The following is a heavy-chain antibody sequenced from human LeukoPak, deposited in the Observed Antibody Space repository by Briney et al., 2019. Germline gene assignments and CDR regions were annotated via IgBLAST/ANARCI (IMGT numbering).Heavy chain of an antibody. J-gene: IGHJ6*02. V-gene: IGHV4-4*07. CDR3: ARDGSVAGKYYYYYYGMDV. CDR2: TYTSGST. Sequence: SETLSLTCTVSGGSISSYYWSWIRQPAGKGLEWIGRTYTSGSTNYNPSLKSRVTMSVDTSKNQFSLKLSSVTAADTAVYYCARDGSVAGKYYYYYYGMDVWGQGTTVTVSS. D-gene: IGHD6-19*01. CDR1: GGSISSYY.